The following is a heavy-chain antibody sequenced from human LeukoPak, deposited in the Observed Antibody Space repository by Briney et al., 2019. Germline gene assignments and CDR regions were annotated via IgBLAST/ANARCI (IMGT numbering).Heavy chain of an antibody. CDR1: GFTFDDYA. J-gene: IGHJ4*02. V-gene: IGHV3-9*01. CDR2: ISWNSGSI. Sequence: GGSLRLSCAASGFTFDDYAMHWVRQAPGKGLEWVSGISWNSGSIGYADSVKGRFTISRDNAKNSLYLQMSSLRAEDTALYYCAKGAYYYDSSGYYYYWGQGTLVTVSS. D-gene: IGHD3-22*01. CDR3: AKGAYYYDSSGYYYY.